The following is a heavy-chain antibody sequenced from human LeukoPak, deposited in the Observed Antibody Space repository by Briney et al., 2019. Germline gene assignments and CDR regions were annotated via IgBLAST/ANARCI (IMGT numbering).Heavy chain of an antibody. Sequence: SETLSLTCSVPGGSMTSHYWSWIRQPPGKGLEWIAYVFYSGDTNYNPSLKSRVTISVDTSKNQFSLKLDSVTAADTAVYFCARQPYMLGAYYFDFWGQGTLVTVSS. J-gene: IGHJ4*02. D-gene: IGHD1-26*01. CDR3: ARQPYMLGAYYFDF. V-gene: IGHV4-59*08. CDR1: GGSMTSHY. CDR2: VFYSGDT.